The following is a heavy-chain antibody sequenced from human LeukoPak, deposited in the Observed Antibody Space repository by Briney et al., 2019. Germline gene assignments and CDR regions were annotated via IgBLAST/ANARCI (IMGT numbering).Heavy chain of an antibody. J-gene: IGHJ3*02. Sequence: GGSLRLSCAASGFTFSSFGMSWVRQAPGKGLEWLSYISRRDNTISYADSVRGRFITSRDNAKNSLYLQMNSLRAEDTAVYYCARVWGDVCDDFDMWGQGTMVTVSS. CDR1: GFTFSSFG. V-gene: IGHV3-48*01. D-gene: IGHD3-16*01. CDR2: ISRRDNTI. CDR3: ARVWGDVCDDFDM.